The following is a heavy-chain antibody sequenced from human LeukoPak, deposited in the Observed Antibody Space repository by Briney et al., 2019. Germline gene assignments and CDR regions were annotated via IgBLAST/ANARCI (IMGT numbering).Heavy chain of an antibody. V-gene: IGHV1-18*04. CDR2: ISAYNGNT. CDR3: ARGRVHDYVCLTDY. CDR1: GYIFTSYF. D-gene: IGHD3-16*01. J-gene: IGHJ4*02. Sequence: ASVKVSCKASGYIFTSYFMHWVRQAPGQGLEWMGWISAYNGNTNYAQKLQGRVTMTTDTSTSTAYMELRSLRSDDTAVYYCARGRVHDYVCLTDYWGQGTLVTVSS.